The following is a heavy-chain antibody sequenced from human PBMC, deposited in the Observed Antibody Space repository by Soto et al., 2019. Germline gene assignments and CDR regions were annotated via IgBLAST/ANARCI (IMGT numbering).Heavy chain of an antibody. V-gene: IGHV4-34*01. CDR1: GGSFSGYY. CDR3: AREDCSGASCYSLAGGMDV. Sequence: QVQLQQWGAGLLKPSETLSLTCAVYGGSFSGYYWSWLRQPPVKALEWIGEINHSGSTNYNPSLMSRVTISVEASRNQVTLKLSSVAAADTAVYYCAREDCSGASCYSLAGGMDVWCQGTTVTVSS. D-gene: IGHD2-15*01. J-gene: IGHJ6*02. CDR2: INHSGST.